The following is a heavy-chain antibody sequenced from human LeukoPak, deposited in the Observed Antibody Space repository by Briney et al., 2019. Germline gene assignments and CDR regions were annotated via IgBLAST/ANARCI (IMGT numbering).Heavy chain of an antibody. V-gene: IGHV4-34*01. CDR3: ARGVGSGSGSYYFDY. J-gene: IGHJ4*02. CDR1: GGSFSGYY. CDR2: INHSGST. Sequence: SETLSLTCAVYGGSFSGYYWSWIRQPPGKGLEWIGEINHSGSTNYNPSLKSRVTISVDTSKNQLSLKLSSVTAADTAVYYCARGVGSGSGSYYFDYWGQGTLVTVSS. D-gene: IGHD3-10*01.